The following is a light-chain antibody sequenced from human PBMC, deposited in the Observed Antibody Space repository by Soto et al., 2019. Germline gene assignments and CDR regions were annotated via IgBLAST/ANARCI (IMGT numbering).Light chain of an antibody. J-gene: IGKJ1*01. CDR2: GAS. Sequence: IVLTQSPGPLSLSPGERATLSCRASQSVSNNYLAWYQQKPGQAPRLLIYGASNRATGIPDRFSGIASGTDFILTISRLEPEEFAVDYCQQYGSSGTFGQGTKVDIK. CDR3: QQYGSSGT. V-gene: IGKV3-20*01. CDR1: QSVSNNY.